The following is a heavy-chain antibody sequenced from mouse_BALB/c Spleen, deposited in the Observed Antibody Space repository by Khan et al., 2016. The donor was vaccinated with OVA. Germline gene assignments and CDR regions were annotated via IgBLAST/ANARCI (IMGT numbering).Heavy chain of an antibody. CDR1: GYAFTSYT. CDR3: VRDGAYHRNDGWFAY. J-gene: IGHJ3*01. CDR2: INPSNGYT. V-gene: IGHV1-4*01. Sequence: QVRLQQSGAELARPGASVKMSCKASGYAFTSYTIHWIKKRPGQGLEWIGYINPSNGYTNYNQKFKDKATLTTDESSTTAYLQLSSLTSDDSAIDNCVRDGAYHRNDGWFAYWGQGTLVTVAA. D-gene: IGHD2-14*01.